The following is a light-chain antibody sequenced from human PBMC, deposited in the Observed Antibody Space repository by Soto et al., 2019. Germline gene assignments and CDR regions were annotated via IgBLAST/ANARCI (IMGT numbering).Light chain of an antibody. Sequence: DIQMTQSQSSLSASVEDRVIITCRASQSISNQLNWYQKRPGKVPKLLIYAASTLQSGVSSRFSGSGSGTDFTLTISSLQPEDVATYYCQKYNNAPQLTFGGGTKVDIK. J-gene: IGKJ4*01. CDR3: QKYNNAPQLT. V-gene: IGKV1-27*01. CDR1: QSISNQ. CDR2: AAS.